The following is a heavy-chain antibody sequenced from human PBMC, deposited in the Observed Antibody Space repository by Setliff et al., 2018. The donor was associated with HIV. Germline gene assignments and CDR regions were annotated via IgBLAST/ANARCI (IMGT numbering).Heavy chain of an antibody. Sequence: GGSLRLSCAASGFSVSSNYMSWVRQAPGKGLEWVSVIYSGGYTYYADSVKGRFTISRDNSKNTLYLQMNSLRAEDTAVYYCARVPNHAFHYFDYWGQGTLVTVS. J-gene: IGHJ4*02. CDR3: ARVPNHAFHYFDY. D-gene: IGHD3-10*01. CDR1: GFSVSSNY. V-gene: IGHV3-53*01. CDR2: IYSGGYT.